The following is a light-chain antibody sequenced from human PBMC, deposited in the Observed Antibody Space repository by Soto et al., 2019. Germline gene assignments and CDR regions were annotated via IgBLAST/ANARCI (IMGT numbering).Light chain of an antibody. J-gene: IGLJ2*01. Sequence: QPVLTQPPSVSGAPGQRVTISCTGSSSNIGAGYDVHWYQQLPGTAPKLLIYGNSNRPSGVPDRFSGSKSGTSASLAITGLQAEDEADYYCQSYDSSTPVVFGGGTKVTVL. CDR3: QSYDSSTPVV. CDR2: GNS. V-gene: IGLV1-40*01. CDR1: SSNIGAGYD.